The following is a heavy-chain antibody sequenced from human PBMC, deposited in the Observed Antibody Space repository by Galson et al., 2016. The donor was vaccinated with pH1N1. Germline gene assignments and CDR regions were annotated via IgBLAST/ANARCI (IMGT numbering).Heavy chain of an antibody. V-gene: IGHV1-69*06. D-gene: IGHD2-2*01. CDR3: ARNMHLYCSSASCRVYYFDS. Sequence: SVKVSCKASRDTFSSYVFNWVRQAPGHGLEWMGGIIPIFDTSDYAQKFQGRVTTTADKSTSTAYMELNSLRSEDTAVYYCARNMHLYCSSASCRVYYFDSWGQGTLVTVSS. J-gene: IGHJ4*02. CDR1: RDTFSSYV. CDR2: IIPIFDTS.